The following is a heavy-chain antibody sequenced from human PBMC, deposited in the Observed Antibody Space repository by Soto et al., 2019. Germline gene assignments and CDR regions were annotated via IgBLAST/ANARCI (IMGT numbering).Heavy chain of an antibody. V-gene: IGHV4-30-2*01. CDR2: IYHDGST. CDR3: ARLYLSGYSNYFDY. CDR1: GDSIRSGGYS. D-gene: IGHD3-9*01. J-gene: IGHJ4*02. Sequence: SETLSLTCTVSGDSIRSGGYSWSWILQPPGKGLEWDGCIYHDGSTYYNPSLKSRVTISVDRSQNQFSLKLNSVTAADTAVYYCARLYLSGYSNYFDYWGQGTLVTVSS.